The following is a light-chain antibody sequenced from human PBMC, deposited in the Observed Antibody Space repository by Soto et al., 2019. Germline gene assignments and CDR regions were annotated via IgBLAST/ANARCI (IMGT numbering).Light chain of an antibody. J-gene: IGLJ1*01. V-gene: IGLV2-14*01. CDR3: CSYTSRTTYV. CDR1: ASDVGGYNY. Sequence: QSALTQPASVSGSPGQSITISCTGTASDVGGYNYVSWYQQHPGKAPKLMIHAVSNRPSGISSRFSGSKSGNTASLTISGLQSEDEADYFCCSYTSRTTYVFGTGTKLT. CDR2: AVS.